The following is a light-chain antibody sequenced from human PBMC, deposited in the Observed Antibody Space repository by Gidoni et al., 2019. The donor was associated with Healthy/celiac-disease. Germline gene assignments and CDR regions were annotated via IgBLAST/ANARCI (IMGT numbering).Light chain of an antibody. J-gene: IGLJ2*01. Sequence: QSALTQPPPSSGSPGQSVPISCTGTSSDVGGFNYVSWYQQHPGKAPKLMSDEGSKRPSGVPDRFSGSKSGNTASLTVSGLQAEDEADYYCSSYAGSNNVVFGGGTKLTVL. CDR3: SSYAGSNNVV. CDR1: SSDVGGFNY. V-gene: IGLV2-8*01. CDR2: EGS.